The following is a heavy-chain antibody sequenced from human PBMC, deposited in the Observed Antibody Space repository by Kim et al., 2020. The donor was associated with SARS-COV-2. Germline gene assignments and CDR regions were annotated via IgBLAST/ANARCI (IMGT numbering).Heavy chain of an antibody. CDR2: HSGST. J-gene: IGHJ4*02. Sequence: HSGSTNYNPSLKSRVTISVDTSKNQFSLKLSSVTAADTAVYYCARIADDYWGQGTLVTVSS. D-gene: IGHD6-13*01. CDR3: ARIADDY. V-gene: IGHV4-34*01.